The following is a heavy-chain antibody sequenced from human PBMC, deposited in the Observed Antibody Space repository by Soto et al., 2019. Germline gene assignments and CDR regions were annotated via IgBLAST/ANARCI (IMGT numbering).Heavy chain of an antibody. D-gene: IGHD2-2*01. CDR1: GFTFDNYA. CDR2: ISSDGGST. Sequence: EVQLVESGGGVVQPGGSLRLSCSASGFTFDNYAIHWVRQAPGRGLEYVSVISSDGGSTFYAETVKGRFTVSRDNSKNTVYLQMSSLRAEDTAFYYCAKAGYSSSSFYYWGQGTLVTVSS. J-gene: IGHJ4*02. V-gene: IGHV3-64D*08. CDR3: AKAGYSSSSFYY.